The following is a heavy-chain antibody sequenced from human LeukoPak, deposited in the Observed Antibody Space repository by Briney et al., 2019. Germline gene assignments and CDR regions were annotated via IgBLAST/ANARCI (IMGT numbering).Heavy chain of an antibody. CDR3: ARLSDSSVVDAFDI. Sequence: GGSLRLSCAASGFTFDDYAMHWVRQVPGKGLEWVSGIYWNSDTVGYADSVKGRFTISRDNSKNTLYLQMNSLRAEDTAVYYCARLSDSSVVDAFDIWGQGTMVTVSS. V-gene: IGHV3-9*01. CDR1: GFTFDDYA. CDR2: IYWNSDTV. D-gene: IGHD3-22*01. J-gene: IGHJ3*02.